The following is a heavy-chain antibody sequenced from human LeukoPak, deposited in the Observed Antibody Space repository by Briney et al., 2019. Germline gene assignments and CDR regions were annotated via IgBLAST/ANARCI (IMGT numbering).Heavy chain of an antibody. D-gene: IGHD1-1*01. CDR2: IRSKGYGGTT. Sequence: GGSLRLSCTGSGFMFDDYALTWVRQAPGKGLEWISFIRSKGYGGTTDYAASVKGRFTTSRDDSKGVLYLQMNSLKTDDTAVYFCTGNRGGQLPFDYWGRGTQVTVSS. CDR1: GFMFDDYA. J-gene: IGHJ4*02. CDR3: TGNRGGQLPFDY. V-gene: IGHV3-49*04.